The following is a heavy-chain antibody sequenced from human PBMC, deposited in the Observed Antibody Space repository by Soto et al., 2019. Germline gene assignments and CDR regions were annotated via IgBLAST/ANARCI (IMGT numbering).Heavy chain of an antibody. V-gene: IGHV3-23*05. CDR3: AKAVCPQSPTPHH. CDR2: IFNSDSST. J-gene: IGHJ5*02. Sequence: EVQLLESGGGLVQPGGSLRLSCAASGFSFSNYAMSWVRQAPGKGLEWVSAIFNSDSSTYYADSVKGRFTISRDNSKNTLYLQMNSLRAEDTAVYYCAKAVCPQSPTPHHWGQGTLVTVSS. CDR1: GFSFSNYA.